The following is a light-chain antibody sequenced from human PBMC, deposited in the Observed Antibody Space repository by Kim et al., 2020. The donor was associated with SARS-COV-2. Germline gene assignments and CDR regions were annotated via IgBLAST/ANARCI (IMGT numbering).Light chain of an antibody. J-gene: IGLJ2*01. Sequence: SGSPGQTASITCSGDKLGDKYAFWYQQKPGQSPVLVIYQDSKRPSGIPERFSGSNSGNTATLTISGTQAMDEADYYCQAWDSSTVVFGGGTKLTVL. V-gene: IGLV3-1*01. CDR1: KLGDKY. CDR3: QAWDSSTVV. CDR2: QDS.